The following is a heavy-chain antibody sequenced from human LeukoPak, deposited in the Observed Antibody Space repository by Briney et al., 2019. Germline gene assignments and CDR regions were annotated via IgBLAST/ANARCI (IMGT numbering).Heavy chain of an antibody. CDR3: AKDFRTMVRGVFDY. Sequence: PGGSLRLSCAASGFTFDDYAMHWVRQAPGKGLEWVSGISWNSGSIGYADSVKGRFTISRDNAKNSLYLQMNSLRAEDTAVYYCAKDFRTMVRGVFDYWGQGTLVTVSS. CDR1: GFTFDDYA. D-gene: IGHD3-10*01. CDR2: ISWNSGSI. J-gene: IGHJ4*02. V-gene: IGHV3-9*01.